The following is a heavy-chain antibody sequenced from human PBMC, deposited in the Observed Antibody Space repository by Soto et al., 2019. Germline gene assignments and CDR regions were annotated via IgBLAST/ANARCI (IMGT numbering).Heavy chain of an antibody. CDR1: VLPFSRYA. CDR3: AKGGYYSLFDI. D-gene: IGHD3-16*01. CDR2: ISGSGGRT. V-gene: IGHV3-23*01. Sequence: PWWSLRLSCLASVLPFSRYAMSWFRQTPGKGLEWVSGISGSGGRTYYADSVKGRFTISRDNSNNTLSLQMHILRVEDTAVYFCAKGGYYSLFDIWGQGTMVTVSS. J-gene: IGHJ3*02.